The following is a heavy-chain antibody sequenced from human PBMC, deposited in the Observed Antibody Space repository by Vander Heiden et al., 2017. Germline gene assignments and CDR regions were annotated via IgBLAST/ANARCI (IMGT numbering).Heavy chain of an antibody. V-gene: IGHV3-33*01. CDR1: GFTFSGYG. D-gene: IGHD2-8*01. Sequence: QVQLVESGGGVVKPGRSLGLSCAASGFTFSGYGMPWVRQAPGKGLEWVAVIWYDGSNKYYADSVKGRFTISRDNSKNTLYLQMNSLRAEDTAVYYCARVPDDCTNGVCYNYGMDVWGQGTTVTVSS. J-gene: IGHJ6*02. CDR2: IWYDGSNK. CDR3: ARVPDDCTNGVCYNYGMDV.